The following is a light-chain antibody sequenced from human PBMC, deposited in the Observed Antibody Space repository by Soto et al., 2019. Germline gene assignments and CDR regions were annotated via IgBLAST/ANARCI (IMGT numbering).Light chain of an antibody. V-gene: IGKV1-39*01. CDR2: AAS. CDR3: QQSYSTPPT. J-gene: IGKJ1*01. Sequence: DIQMTQSPSSLSASAGDRVTITCRASQSISTYLHWYQQKPGKAPNLLIYAASTLQSGVPSRFSGSGSGTDFIPTISSLQPEDFATYYCQQSYSTPPTFGQGTKVDIK. CDR1: QSISTY.